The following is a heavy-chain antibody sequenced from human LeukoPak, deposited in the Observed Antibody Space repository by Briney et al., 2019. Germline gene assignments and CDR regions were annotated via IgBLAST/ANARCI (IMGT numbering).Heavy chain of an antibody. Sequence: PGGSLRLSCEASGFTFSSYAMSWVRQAPGKGLEWVSTISSSRDYTYYADSVEGRFTISRDNSKNTLYLQMNSLRAEDTAVYYCAKDQGRSSSWYDYWGQGTLVTVSS. J-gene: IGHJ4*02. D-gene: IGHD6-13*01. CDR3: AKDQGRSSSWYDY. CDR1: GFTFSSYA. V-gene: IGHV3-23*01. CDR2: ISSSRDYT.